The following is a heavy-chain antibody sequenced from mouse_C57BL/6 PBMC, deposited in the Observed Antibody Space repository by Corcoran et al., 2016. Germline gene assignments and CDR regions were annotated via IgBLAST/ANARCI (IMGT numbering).Heavy chain of an antibody. CDR1: GYTFTTYG. V-gene: IGHV9-3*01. CDR3: ARNLSPCAMDY. CDR2: INTYSGVP. Sequence: QIQLVQSGPELKKPGETVKISCKASGYTFTTYGMSWVKQAPGKGLKWMGWINTYSGVPTYADDFKGRFAFSLETSASTAYLQINNLKNEDTATYVCARNLSPCAMDYWGQGTSVTVSS. J-gene: IGHJ4*01.